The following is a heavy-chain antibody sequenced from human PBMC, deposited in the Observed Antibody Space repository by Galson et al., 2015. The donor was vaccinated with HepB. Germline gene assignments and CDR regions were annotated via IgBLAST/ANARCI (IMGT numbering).Heavy chain of an antibody. Sequence: QSGAEVKKPGESLKISCKGSGYIFSNYWIVWVRQMPGKGLEFMGIIYPGDSDTKYSPSFQGQVTISADKSTRTAYLQWSSLKASDTAMYYCAKMSVGCFDYWGQGTLVTVAS. CDR2: IYPGDSDT. CDR3: AKMSVGCFDY. CDR1: GYIFSNYW. V-gene: IGHV5-51*01. D-gene: IGHD1-26*01. J-gene: IGHJ4*02.